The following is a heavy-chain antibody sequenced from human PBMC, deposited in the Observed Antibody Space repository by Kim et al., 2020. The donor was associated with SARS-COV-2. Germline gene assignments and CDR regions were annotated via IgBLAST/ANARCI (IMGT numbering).Heavy chain of an antibody. Sequence: GGSLRLSCAASGFTFSSYGMHWVRQAPGKGLEWVAVISYDGSNKYYADSVKGRFTISRDNSKNTLYLQMNSLRAEDTAVYYCAKDFSRYDILSSYGMDVWGQVTTVTVSS. V-gene: IGHV3-30*18. CDR1: GFTFSSYG. CDR3: AKDFSRYDILSSYGMDV. D-gene: IGHD3-9*01. CDR2: ISYDGSNK. J-gene: IGHJ6*02.